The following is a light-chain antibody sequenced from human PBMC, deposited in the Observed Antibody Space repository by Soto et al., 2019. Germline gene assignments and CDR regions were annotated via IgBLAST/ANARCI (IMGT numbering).Light chain of an antibody. CDR1: QSVSSSF. CDR2: GAS. Sequence: EIVLTQSPGTLSLSPGERATLSCRASQSVSSSFFAWYQQKRDQAPRILIYGASSRATGIPDKFSGSGSGTDFTLTISRLEPEDLAVYYCHQYDSSPITFGQGTRLEIK. CDR3: HQYDSSPIT. V-gene: IGKV3-20*01. J-gene: IGKJ5*01.